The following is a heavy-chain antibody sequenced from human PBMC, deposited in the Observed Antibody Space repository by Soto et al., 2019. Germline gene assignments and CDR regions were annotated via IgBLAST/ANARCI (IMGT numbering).Heavy chain of an antibody. CDR2: ISGSGGST. CDR3: AKKTWIQLWLPLYY. CDR1: GCRLSSYA. Sequence: GSLRRTCPASGCRLSSYAMSWVRQTQGKGLEWVSAISGSGGSTYYADSVKVRFTISRDNSKNTLYLQMNSLRAEDTDVYYCAKKTWIQLWLPLYYWGQGTLVTVYS. V-gene: IGHV3-23*01. J-gene: IGHJ4*02. D-gene: IGHD5-18*01.